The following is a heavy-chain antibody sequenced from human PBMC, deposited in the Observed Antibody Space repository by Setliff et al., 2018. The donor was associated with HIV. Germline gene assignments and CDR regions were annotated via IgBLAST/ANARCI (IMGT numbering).Heavy chain of an antibody. CDR3: ARAFWSGYPFNMDV. J-gene: IGHJ6*03. CDR2: IYYSGST. D-gene: IGHD3-3*01. CDR1: GDSVSSRSYY. V-gene: IGHV4-61*01. Sequence: PSETLSLTCTVSGDSVSSRSYYWSWIRQPPGKGLEWIGYIYYSGSTNYNPSLESRVTISLDTSKNQLSLKLRSVTAADTAVYYCARAFWSGYPFNMDVWGKGTTVTVSS.